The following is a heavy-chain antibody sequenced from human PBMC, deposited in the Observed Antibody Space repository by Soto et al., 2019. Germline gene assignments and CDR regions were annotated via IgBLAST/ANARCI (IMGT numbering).Heavy chain of an antibody. Sequence: GASVKVSCKASGGTFSSYAISWVRQAPGQGLEWMGGIIPIFGTANYAQKFQGRVTITADESTSTAYMELSSLRSEDTAVYYCARDYDSSGYYVGAFDIWGQGTMVTVSS. CDR3: ARDYDSSGYYVGAFDI. CDR1: GGTFSSYA. J-gene: IGHJ3*02. V-gene: IGHV1-69*13. D-gene: IGHD3-22*01. CDR2: IIPIFGTA.